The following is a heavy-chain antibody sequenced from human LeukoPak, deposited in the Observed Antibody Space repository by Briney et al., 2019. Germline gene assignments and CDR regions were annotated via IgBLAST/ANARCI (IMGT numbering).Heavy chain of an antibody. CDR1: GLTFSSYA. J-gene: IGHJ3*02. CDR3: AKDDRSGGDSFDI. D-gene: IGHD2-15*01. Sequence: GSLRLSCAASGLTFSSYAMSWVRQAPGKGLEWVSAISGGGRSTYYADSVKGRFTISRDNSKNTLYLQMNSLRAEDTAIYYCAKDDRSGGDSFDIWGQGTMVTVSS. CDR2: ISGGGRST. V-gene: IGHV3-23*01.